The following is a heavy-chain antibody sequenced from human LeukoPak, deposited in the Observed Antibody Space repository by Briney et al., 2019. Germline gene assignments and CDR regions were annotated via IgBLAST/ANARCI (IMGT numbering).Heavy chain of an antibody. D-gene: IGHD6-13*01. CDR3: ANFFGGAAGTNY. V-gene: IGHV3-23*01. J-gene: IGHJ4*02. Sequence: GGSLRLSCAASGFTFSSYAMSWVRQAPGKGLEWVSAISGSGGSTYYADSVKGRFTISRDNSKNTLYLQMNSLRDEDTGVYYCANFFGGAAGTNYWGQGTLVSVCS. CDR2: ISGSGGST. CDR1: GFTFSSYA.